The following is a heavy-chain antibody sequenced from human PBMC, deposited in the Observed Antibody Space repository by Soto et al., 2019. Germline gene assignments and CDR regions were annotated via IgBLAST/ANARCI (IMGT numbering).Heavy chain of an antibody. Sequence: SETLSLTCTVSGGSISSGGYYWSWIRQHPGKGLEWIGYIYYSGSTYYNPSLKSRVTISVDTSKNQFSLKLSSVTAADTAVYYCAREVVDTTNWFDEWDKGTLGTVAA. J-gene: IGHJ5*02. V-gene: IGHV4-31*02. CDR1: GGSISSGGYY. CDR2: IYYSGST. D-gene: IGHD5-18*01. CDR3: AREVVDTTNWFDE.